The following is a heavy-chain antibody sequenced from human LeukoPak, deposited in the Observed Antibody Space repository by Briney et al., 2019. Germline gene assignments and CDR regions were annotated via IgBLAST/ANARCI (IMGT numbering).Heavy chain of an antibody. CDR1: EFSVGSNY. V-gene: IGHV3-66*01. D-gene: IGHD3-16*01. CDR2: IYSGGST. J-gene: IGHJ4*02. Sequence: GGSLRLSCAASEFSVGSNYMTWVRQAPGKGLEWVSLIYSGGSTYYADSVKGRFTISRDNADNPLYLQMNSLRAEDTAVYFCASGGHLDYWGQGTLVTVSS. CDR3: ASGGHLDY.